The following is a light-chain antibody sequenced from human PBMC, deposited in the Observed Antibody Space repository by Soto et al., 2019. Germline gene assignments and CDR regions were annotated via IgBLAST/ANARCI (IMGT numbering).Light chain of an antibody. CDR3: QQYYSYPLA. V-gene: IGKV1-8*01. J-gene: IGKJ4*02. CDR2: AAS. Sequence: AIRMTQSPSSLSASTGDRVTITCRASQGISSYLAWYQQKPRKAPKLRIYAASTLQCVVPSRFSGSGSGTDFTLSISCLQSEDFATYYCQQYYSYPLAFGGGTKVKIK. CDR1: QGISSY.